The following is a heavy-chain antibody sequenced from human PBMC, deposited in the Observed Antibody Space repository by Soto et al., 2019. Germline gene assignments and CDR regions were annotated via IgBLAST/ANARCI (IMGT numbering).Heavy chain of an antibody. Sequence: QVQLQESGPGLVKPSQTLSLTCTVSGGSISSGDYYWSWIRQPPGKGLEWIGYIYYSGSTYYNPSLKSRVTISVETSKNQFSLKLSSVTAADTAVYYCARDSPLGYCTNGVCYPQVPYYYYGMDVWGQGTTVTVSS. CDR1: GGSISSGDYY. V-gene: IGHV4-30-4*01. J-gene: IGHJ6*02. CDR3: ARDSPLGYCTNGVCYPQVPYYYYGMDV. D-gene: IGHD2-8*01. CDR2: IYYSGST.